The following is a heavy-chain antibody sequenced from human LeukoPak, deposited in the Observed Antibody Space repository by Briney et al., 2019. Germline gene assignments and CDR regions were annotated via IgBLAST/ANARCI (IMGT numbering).Heavy chain of an antibody. CDR1: GFTFSSYW. V-gene: IGHV3-74*01. D-gene: IGHD2-2*01. CDR3: AKDQRAVVVPAVKNY. CDR2: TYFDGSST. Sequence: GGSLRLSCAASGFTFSSYWMHWVRQAPGKGLVWVSGTYFDGSSTRYADSVKGRFTISRDNSKNTLYLQMNSLRAEDTAVYYCAKDQRAVVVPAVKNYWGQGTLVTVSS. J-gene: IGHJ4*02.